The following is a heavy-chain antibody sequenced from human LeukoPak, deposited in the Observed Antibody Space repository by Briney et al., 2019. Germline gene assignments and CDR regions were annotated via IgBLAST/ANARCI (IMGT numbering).Heavy chain of an antibody. J-gene: IGHJ6*02. CDR1: GFTFSSYE. CDR2: ISGSGSTA. CDR3: ARGGRGYGMDV. V-gene: IGHV3-48*03. Sequence: PGGSLRLSCAASGFTFSSYEINWVRQAPGKGRVWVSSISGSGSTANYADSVTGRFTISRDNAKDSLFLQMNSLRGEDTAVYYCARGGRGYGMDVWGQGTTVTVSS.